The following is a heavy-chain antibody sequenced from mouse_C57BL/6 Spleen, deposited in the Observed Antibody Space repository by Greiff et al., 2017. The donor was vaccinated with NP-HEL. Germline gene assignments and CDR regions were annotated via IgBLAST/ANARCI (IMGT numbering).Heavy chain of an antibody. J-gene: IGHJ3*01. V-gene: IGHV1-42*01. CDR1: GYSFTGYY. CDR2: INPSTGGT. CDR3: ARIYDGSSWFAY. Sequence: EVQLVESGPELVKPGASVKISCKASGYSFTGYYMNWVKQSPEKSLEWIGEINPSTGGTTYNQKFKAKATLTVDKSSSTAYMQLKSLTSEDSAVYYCARIYDGSSWFAYWGQGTLVTVSA. D-gene: IGHD2-3*01.